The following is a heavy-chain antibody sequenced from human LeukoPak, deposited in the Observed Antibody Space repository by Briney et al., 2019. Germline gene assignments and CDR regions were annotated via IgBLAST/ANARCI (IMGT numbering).Heavy chain of an antibody. CDR3: ARYDFWSGYDKRSNWFDP. V-gene: IGHV4-59*08. CDR1: GGSISSYY. D-gene: IGHD3-3*01. Sequence: SETLSLTCTVSGGSISSYYWSWVRQPPGKGLEGIGDIYYSGSTNYNPSLKSRVTISVDRCKNQFSRRLSYVSAEDTAVYYCARYDFWSGYDKRSNWFDPWGQGTLVTVSS. J-gene: IGHJ5*02. CDR2: IYYSGST.